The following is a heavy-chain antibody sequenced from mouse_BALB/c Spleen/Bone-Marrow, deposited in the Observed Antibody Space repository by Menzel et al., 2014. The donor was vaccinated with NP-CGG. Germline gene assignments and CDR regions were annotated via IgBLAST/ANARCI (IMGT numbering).Heavy chain of an antibody. Sequence: EVQLQQSGAELVKPGASVKLSCTASGFNVKDTYIHWVKQRPEQGLEWIGRIDPANGNTKYDPKFQGKATITADTSSKTAYLQLSSLTSEDTAVYYCASYVYGYYFDYWGQGTTLTVSS. V-gene: IGHV14-3*02. J-gene: IGHJ2*01. D-gene: IGHD2-2*01. CDR3: ASYVYGYYFDY. CDR2: IDPANGNT. CDR1: GFNVKDTY.